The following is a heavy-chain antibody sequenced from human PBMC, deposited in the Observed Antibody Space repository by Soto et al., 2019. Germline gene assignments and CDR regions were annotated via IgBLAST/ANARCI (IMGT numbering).Heavy chain of an antibody. CDR2: IYYSGST. CDR3: ARTRYCSSTSCYGDFDY. J-gene: IGHJ4*02. CDR1: GGSISRGGYY. Sequence: QVQLQESGPGLVKPSQTLSLTCTVFGGSISRGGYYWTWIRQHPGTGLEWIGYIYYSGSTYYNPSLKSRVTISVDTSKNQFSLKLSSVTAADTAVYYCARTRYCSSTSCYGDFDYWGQGTLVTVSS. V-gene: IGHV4-31*03. D-gene: IGHD2-2*01.